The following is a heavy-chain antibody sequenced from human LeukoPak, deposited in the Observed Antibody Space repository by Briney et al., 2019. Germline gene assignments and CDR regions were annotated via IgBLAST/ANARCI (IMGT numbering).Heavy chain of an antibody. J-gene: IGHJ4*02. CDR1: GFTFSSYA. CDR3: AKARTSVYDFSLDY. D-gene: IGHD5/OR15-5a*01. CDR2: ISGSGDST. V-gene: IGHV3-23*01. Sequence: GGSLRLSCAASGFTFSSYAMSWVRQAPGKGLEWVSAISGSGDSTYYADSVKGRSTISRDNSKNTLFLQMKGLRVEDTAVYYCAKARTSVYDFSLDYWGQGTLVTVSS.